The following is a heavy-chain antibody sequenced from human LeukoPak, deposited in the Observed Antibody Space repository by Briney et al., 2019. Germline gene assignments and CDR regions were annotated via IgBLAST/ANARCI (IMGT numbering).Heavy chain of an antibody. J-gene: IGHJ3*02. CDR2: IIPILGKA. Sequence: SVNVSCKASGGTFISYAISGVRRAPGQGLEWMGGIIPILGKANKAQKFQGRATLTPDEPTHQASIQLCSLRSEDTAVYCCARGRSEDTGYCSSTSCYLAFDIWGQGTMVTVSS. V-gene: IGHV1-69*19. CDR3: ARGRSEDTGYCSSTSCYLAFDI. CDR1: GGTFISYA. D-gene: IGHD2-2*01.